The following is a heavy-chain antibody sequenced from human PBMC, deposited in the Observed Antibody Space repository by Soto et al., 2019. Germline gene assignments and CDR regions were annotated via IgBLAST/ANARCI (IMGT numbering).Heavy chain of an antibody. CDR2: IKQDGSEK. V-gene: IGHV3-7*01. D-gene: IGHD3-10*02. CDR3: ERDKNYYVLWYYFDH. CDR1: GFNFRSYW. J-gene: IGHJ4*02. Sequence: GGSLRLSCEASGFNFRSYWMSWVRQAPGKGLEWVANIKQDGSEKFYVDSVKGRFTISRDNAENSLYLQMNSLRAEDTAVYYCERDKNYYVLWYYFDHWGQGTPVTVYS.